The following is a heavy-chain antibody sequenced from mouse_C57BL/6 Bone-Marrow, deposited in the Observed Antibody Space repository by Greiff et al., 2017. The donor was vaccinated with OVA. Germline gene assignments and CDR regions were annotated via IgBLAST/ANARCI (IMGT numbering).Heavy chain of an antibody. CDR3: ARLRQLRSPCFDY. D-gene: IGHD3-2*02. Sequence: EVKLQESGGGLVQPGGSLKLSCAASGFTFSDYYMYWVRQTPEKRLEWVAYISNGGGSTYYPDTVKGRFTISRDNAKNTLYLQMSRLKSEDTAMYYCARLRQLRSPCFDYWGQGTALTVSS. CDR1: GFTFSDYY. J-gene: IGHJ2*01. CDR2: ISNGGGST. V-gene: IGHV5-12*01.